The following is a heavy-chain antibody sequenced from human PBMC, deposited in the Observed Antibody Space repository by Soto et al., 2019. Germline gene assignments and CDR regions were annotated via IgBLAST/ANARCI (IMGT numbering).Heavy chain of an antibody. J-gene: IGHJ5*02. CDR2: INHSGST. D-gene: IGHD2-2*01. CDR1: GGSFSGYY. CDR3: AARTTLGYCSSTSCPLGAWLFDP. Sequence: SETLSLTCAVYGGSFSGYYWSWIRQPPGKGLEWIGEINHSGSTNYNPSLKSRVTISVDTSKNQFSLKLSSVTAADTAVYYCAARTTLGYCSSTSCPLGAWLFDPWGQGSLVTVSS. V-gene: IGHV4-34*01.